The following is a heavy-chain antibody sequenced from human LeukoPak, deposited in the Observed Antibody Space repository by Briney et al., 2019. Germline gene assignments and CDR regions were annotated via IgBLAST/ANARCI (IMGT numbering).Heavy chain of an antibody. D-gene: IGHD1-1*01. J-gene: IGHJ4*02. V-gene: IGHV4-59*01. CDR2: IYYSGST. CDR3: ARGVGTHLLYYFDY. CDR1: GGSISSYY. Sequence: SETLSLTCTVSGGSISSYYWSWIRQPPGKGLEWSGYIYYSGSTNYNPSLKSRVTISVDTSKNQFSLKLSSVTAADTAVYYCARGVGTHLLYYFDYWGQGTLVTVSS.